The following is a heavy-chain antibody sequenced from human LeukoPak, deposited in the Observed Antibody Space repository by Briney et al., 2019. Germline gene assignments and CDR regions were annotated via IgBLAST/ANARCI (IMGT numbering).Heavy chain of an antibody. Sequence: PSETLSLTCAVYGGSFSGYYWSWIRQPPGKGLEWIGEINHSGSTNYNPSLKSRVTISVDTSKNQFSLKLSSVTAADTAVYYCARGVSDYMDVWGEGTTVTVSS. CDR2: INHSGST. D-gene: IGHD3-10*01. J-gene: IGHJ6*03. CDR3: ARGVSDYMDV. CDR1: GGSFSGYY. V-gene: IGHV4-34*01.